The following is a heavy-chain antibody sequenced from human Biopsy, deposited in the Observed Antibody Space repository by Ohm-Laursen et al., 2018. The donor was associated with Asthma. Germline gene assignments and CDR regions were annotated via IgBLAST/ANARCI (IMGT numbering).Heavy chain of an antibody. J-gene: IGHJ4*02. CDR1: GGSISSGGYS. CDR2: IYHSGST. V-gene: IGHV4-30-2*01. D-gene: IGHD5-24*01. Sequence: TLSLTCSVPGGSISSGGYSWSWIRQLPGKGLEWIGYIYHSGSTYYNPSLKSRVTISVDRSKNQFSLKLSSVTAADTAVYYCARVKDGYNFDYWGQGTLVTVSS. CDR3: ARVKDGYNFDY.